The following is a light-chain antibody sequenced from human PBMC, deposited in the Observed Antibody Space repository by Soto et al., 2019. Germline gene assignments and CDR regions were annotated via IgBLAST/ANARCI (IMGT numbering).Light chain of an antibody. V-gene: IGKV1-12*01. CDR1: QGISSW. J-gene: IGKJ1*01. CDR3: QQYGSSPRT. CDR2: AAS. Sequence: DIQMTQSPSSVSASVGDRVTITCRASQGISSWLAWYQQKPGKAPKLLIYAASSRATGIPDRFSGSGSGTDFTLTISRLEPEDFAVYYCQQYGSSPRTFGQGTKVEIK.